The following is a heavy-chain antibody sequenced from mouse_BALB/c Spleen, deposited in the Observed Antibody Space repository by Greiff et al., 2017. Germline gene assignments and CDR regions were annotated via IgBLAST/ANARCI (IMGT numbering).Heavy chain of an antibody. CDR1: GFSLTDYG. CDR3: AKHDGYYGGDYFDY. J-gene: IGHJ2*01. D-gene: IGHD2-3*01. Sequence: VQLQQSGPGLVAPSQSLSITCTVSGFSLTDYGVSWIRQPPGKGLEWLGVIWGGGSTYYNSALKSRLSISKDNSKSQVFLKMNSLQTDDTAMYYCAKHDGYYGGDYFDYWGQGTTLTVSS. V-gene: IGHV2-6-5*01. CDR2: IWGGGST.